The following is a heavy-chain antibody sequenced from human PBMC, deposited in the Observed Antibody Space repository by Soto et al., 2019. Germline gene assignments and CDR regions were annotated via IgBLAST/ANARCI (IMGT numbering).Heavy chain of an antibody. V-gene: IGHV3-33*01. J-gene: IGHJ4*02. CDR2: IWHDGKNY. CDR1: GFIFKKFG. Sequence: QVQLVQSGGGVVQPGTSLRLSCAASGFIFKKFGMQWVRQAPGKGLEWVSVIWHDGKNYDYADSVRGRFTVSRDNRKNTLYLYMNNLRADDTAVYYCARDPGKDEAIDHWGQGTLVTVSS. CDR3: ARDPGKDEAIDH.